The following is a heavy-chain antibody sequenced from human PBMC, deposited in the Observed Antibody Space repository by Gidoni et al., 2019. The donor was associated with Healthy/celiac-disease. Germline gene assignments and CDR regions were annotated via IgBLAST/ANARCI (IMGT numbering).Heavy chain of an antibody. J-gene: IGHJ4*02. D-gene: IGHD6-19*01. CDR3: ARLTGYSSGWYDY. CDR1: GGTYRSYA. V-gene: IGHV1-69*01. CDR2: IIPTFGSA. Sequence: VSCKASGGTYRSYAISWVRQAPGHGLEWMGGIIPTFGSANYAQKFQGRVTTTAHESTSTAYMDLSSLRSEETAVYYCARLTGYSSGWYDYWGQGTLVPVSS.